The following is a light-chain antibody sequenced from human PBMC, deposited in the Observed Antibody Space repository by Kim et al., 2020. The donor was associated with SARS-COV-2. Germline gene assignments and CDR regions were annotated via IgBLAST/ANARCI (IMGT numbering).Light chain of an antibody. CDR1: QSIDNW. CDR3: QQYHSYSYS. V-gene: IGKV1-5*01. CDR2: DAS. Sequence: DIQMTQSPSTLSASVGDRVTITCRASQSIDNWVAWYQQKPGKAPKFLIYDASSLETGVPSRFSGSGSGTQFTLTISSLQPDDFATYYCQQYHSYSYSFGQGTKLEI. J-gene: IGKJ2*01.